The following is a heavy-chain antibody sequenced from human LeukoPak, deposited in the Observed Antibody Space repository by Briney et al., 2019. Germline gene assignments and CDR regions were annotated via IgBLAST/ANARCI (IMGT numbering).Heavy chain of an antibody. CDR3: AKDQSIVGATTDY. CDR2: ISGSGGST. J-gene: IGHJ4*02. Sequence: PGGSLRLSCAASGFTFSTYAMSWVRQAPGKGLEWVSAISGSGGSTYYADSVKGRFTISRDNSKNTLYLQMNSLRAEDTAVYYCAKDQSIVGATTDYWGQGTLVTVSS. D-gene: IGHD1-26*01. V-gene: IGHV3-23*01. CDR1: GFTFSTYA.